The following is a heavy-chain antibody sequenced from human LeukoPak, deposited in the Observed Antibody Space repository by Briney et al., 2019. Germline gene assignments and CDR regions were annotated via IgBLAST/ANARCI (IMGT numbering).Heavy chain of an antibody. D-gene: IGHD3-3*01. CDR1: GYTFTSYY. Sequence: ASVKVSCKASGYTFTSYYMHWVRQAPGQGLEWMGWINPNSGGTNYAQKFQGRVTMTRDTSISTAYMELSRLRSDDTAVYYCARDQPNYDFWSGNFDYWGQGTLVTVSS. J-gene: IGHJ4*02. CDR2: INPNSGGT. CDR3: ARDQPNYDFWSGNFDY. V-gene: IGHV1-2*02.